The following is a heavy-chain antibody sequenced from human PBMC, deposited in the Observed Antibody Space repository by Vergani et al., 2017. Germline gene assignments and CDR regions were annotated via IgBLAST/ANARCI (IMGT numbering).Heavy chain of an antibody. V-gene: IGHV3-9*01. Sequence: EVQLVESGGGLVQPGRSLRLSCAASGFTFDDYAMHWVRQAPGKGLEWVSGISWNRGSIGYADSVKGRFTLSRNNAKNSLYLQMDSLRAEGTALYYCAKDSAGLPRGGYFDLWGRGTLVTVSS. J-gene: IGHJ2*01. CDR3: AKDSAGLPRGGYFDL. CDR1: GFTFDDYA. CDR2: ISWNRGSI. D-gene: IGHD3-10*01.